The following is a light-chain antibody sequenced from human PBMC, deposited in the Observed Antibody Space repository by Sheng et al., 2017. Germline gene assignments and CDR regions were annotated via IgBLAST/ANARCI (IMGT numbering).Light chain of an antibody. CDR3: QQYSSSSWT. V-gene: IGKV3-20*01. CDR1: QSVTSNY. Sequence: IVLTQSPDTLSLSPGERATLSCRASQSVTSNYLAWYQQKPGQAPRLLIYGASSRATGIPDRFSGSGSGTDFTLTISRLEPEDFAVYYCQQYSSSSWTFGQGTKVEI. J-gene: IGKJ1*01. CDR2: GAS.